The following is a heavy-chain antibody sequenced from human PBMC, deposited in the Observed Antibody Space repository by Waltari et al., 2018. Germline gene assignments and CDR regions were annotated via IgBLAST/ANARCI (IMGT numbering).Heavy chain of an antibody. CDR3: AREWGNDSSGYYGDY. Sequence: EVQLVESGGGLVQPGGSLRLSCAASGFPVRSNYMSWVRQAPGKGLEWVSVIYSGGSTYYADSVKGRFTISRDNSKNTLYLQMNSLRAEDTAVYYCAREWGNDSSGYYGDYWGQGTLVTVSS. D-gene: IGHD3-22*01. CDR1: GFPVRSNY. J-gene: IGHJ4*02. CDR2: IYSGGST. V-gene: IGHV3-66*02.